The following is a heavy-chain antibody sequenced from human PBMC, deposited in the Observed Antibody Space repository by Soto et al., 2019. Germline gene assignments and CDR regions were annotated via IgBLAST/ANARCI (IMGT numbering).Heavy chain of an antibody. D-gene: IGHD2-21*01. CDR2: ISGRGHRT. Sequence: EEQLLESGGGLVQPGGSLRLSCAVSGFTFRDYGMSWVRQAPGQGLEWVSAISGRGHRTYYADSVKGRFTISRDNSTTTLYLQMNTLRAEDTATYYCAKDVFADSKPFDYWGQGTLVTVSS. V-gene: IGHV3-23*01. J-gene: IGHJ4*02. CDR1: GFTFRDYG. CDR3: AKDVFADSKPFDY.